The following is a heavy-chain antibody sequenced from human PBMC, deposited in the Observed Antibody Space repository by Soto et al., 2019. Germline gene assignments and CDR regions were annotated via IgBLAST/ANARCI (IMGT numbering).Heavy chain of an antibody. Sequence: GASVKVSCKASGYTFTSYDINWVRQATGQGLEWMGWMNPNSGNTGYAQKFQGRVTMTRNTSISTAYMELSSLRSEDTAVYYCARVLDDILTAYSPSDYWGQGTLVTVSS. V-gene: IGHV1-8*01. CDR3: ARVLDDILTAYSPSDY. CDR1: GYTFTSYD. J-gene: IGHJ4*02. CDR2: MNPNSGNT. D-gene: IGHD3-9*01.